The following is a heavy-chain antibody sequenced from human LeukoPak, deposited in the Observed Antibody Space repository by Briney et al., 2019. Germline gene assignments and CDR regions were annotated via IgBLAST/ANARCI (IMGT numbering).Heavy chain of an antibody. J-gene: IGHJ3*02. V-gene: IGHV4-59*01. D-gene: IGHD6-13*01. CDR2: IYYSGST. Sequence: SETLSLTCTVSGGSISSYYWSWTRQPPGKGLEWIGYIYYSGSTNYNPSLKSRVTISVDTSKNQFSLKLSSVTAADTAVYYCARGLARIAAARGAFDIWGQGTMVTVSS. CDR3: ARGLARIAAARGAFDI. CDR1: GGSISSYY.